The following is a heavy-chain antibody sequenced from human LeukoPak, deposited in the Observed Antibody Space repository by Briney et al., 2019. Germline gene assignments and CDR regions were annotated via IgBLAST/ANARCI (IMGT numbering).Heavy chain of an antibody. CDR2: ISSSTTYI. CDR3: ARSGIVGATPPYYLDY. D-gene: IGHD1-26*01. Sequence: GGSLRLSCAASGFTFSNYNINWVRQAPGKGLEWVSSISSSTTYIYYADSVKGRFTISRDNTKNSPYLQMNSLRAEDTAVYYCARSGIVGATPPYYLDYWGQGTLVTVSS. J-gene: IGHJ4*02. V-gene: IGHV3-21*01. CDR1: GFTFSNYN.